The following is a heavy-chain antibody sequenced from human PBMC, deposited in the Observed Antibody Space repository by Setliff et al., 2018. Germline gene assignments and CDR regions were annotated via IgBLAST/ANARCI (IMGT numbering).Heavy chain of an antibody. V-gene: IGHV4-59*01. Sequence: PSETLSLTCTVSGGSISTFYWSWIRQSPEKGLEWIAYIHYSGSTNQNPSLKSRVTISLDTPKNQFSLKLSYMTAADTAVYYCARSLGSGSYYNSRPFYSDYWGQGTLVTVSS. CDR1: GGSISTFY. CDR2: IHYSGST. D-gene: IGHD3-10*01. J-gene: IGHJ4*02. CDR3: ARSLGSGSYYNSRPFYSDY.